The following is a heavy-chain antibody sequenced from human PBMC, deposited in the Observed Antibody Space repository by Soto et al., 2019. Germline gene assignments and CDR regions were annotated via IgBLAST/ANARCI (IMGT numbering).Heavy chain of an antibody. V-gene: IGHV3-23*01. J-gene: IGHJ4*02. CDR3: AKAARTTTLYNFDF. D-gene: IGHD1-1*01. CDR2: ISDSGDTT. CDR1: GFTFSSFG. Sequence: PVGSLRLSCAAPGFTFSSFGMNWFRQAPVKGLEWVSFISDSGDTTFHADSVKGRFTISRDNSKNILYLQMDSPRAEDTAVYYCAKAARTTTLYNFDFWGQGTLVTVSS.